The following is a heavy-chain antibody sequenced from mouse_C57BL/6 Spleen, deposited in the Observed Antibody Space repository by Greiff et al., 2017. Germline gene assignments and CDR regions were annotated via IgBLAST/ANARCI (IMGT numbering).Heavy chain of an antibody. V-gene: IGHV3-1*01. Sequence: VQLKESGPGMVKPSQSLSLTCTVTGYSITSGYDWHWIRHFPGNKLEWMGYISYSGSTNYNPSLKSRISITHDTSKNHFFLKLNSVTTEDTATYYCARESLGYFDYWGQGTTLTVSS. CDR2: ISYSGST. CDR1: GYSITSGYD. CDR3: ARESLGYFDY. D-gene: IGHD3-1*01. J-gene: IGHJ2*01.